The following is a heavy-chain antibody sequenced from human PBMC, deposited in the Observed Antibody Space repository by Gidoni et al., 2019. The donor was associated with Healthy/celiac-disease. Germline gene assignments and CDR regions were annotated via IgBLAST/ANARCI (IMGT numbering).Heavy chain of an antibody. CDR3: ARDRIVGAYNWFDP. V-gene: IGHV3-48*03. Sequence: EVQLVESGGGLVQPGGSLRLSCAASGFPFSSYEMNWVRQAPGKGLEWVSYISSSGSTIYYADSVKGRFTISRDNAKNSLYLQMNSLRAEDTAVYYCARDRIVGAYNWFDPWGQGTLVTVSS. J-gene: IGHJ5*02. CDR1: GFPFSSYE. D-gene: IGHD1-26*01. CDR2: ISSSGSTI.